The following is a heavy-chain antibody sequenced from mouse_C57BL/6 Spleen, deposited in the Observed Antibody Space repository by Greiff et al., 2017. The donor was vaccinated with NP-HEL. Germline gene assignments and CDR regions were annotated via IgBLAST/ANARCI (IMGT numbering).Heavy chain of an antibody. CDR2: IDPEDGDT. V-gene: IGHV14-1*01. CDR1: GFNIKDYY. Sequence: VQLQQSGAELVRPGASVKLSCTASGFNIKDYYMHWVKQRPEQGLEWIGRIDPEDGDTEYAPKFQGKATMTADTSSNTAYLQLSSLTSEDTAVYYCTTWGIITTGYFDVWGTGTTVTVSS. J-gene: IGHJ1*03. D-gene: IGHD1-1*01. CDR3: TTWGIITTGYFDV.